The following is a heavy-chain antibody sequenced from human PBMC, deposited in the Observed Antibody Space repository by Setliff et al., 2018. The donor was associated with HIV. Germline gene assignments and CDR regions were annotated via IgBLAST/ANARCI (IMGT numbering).Heavy chain of an antibody. CDR3: ARRRGQKATGWYYFDF. J-gene: IGHJ4*02. CDR2: IYHSGNT. CDR1: DGSITSNTYF. Sequence: KPSETLSPTCTVADGSITSNTYFWDWIRQAPGKGLEWIGSIYHSGNTYYNPSLKSRVSISVDTSKRQFSLKLTSVTAGDSALYYCARRRGQKATGWYYFDFWGQGALVTVSS. D-gene: IGHD6-19*01. V-gene: IGHV4-39*01.